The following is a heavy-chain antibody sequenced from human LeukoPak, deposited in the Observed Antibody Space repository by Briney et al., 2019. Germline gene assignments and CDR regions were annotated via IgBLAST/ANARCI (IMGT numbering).Heavy chain of an antibody. CDR1: GFTFSSYG. J-gene: IGHJ6*03. D-gene: IGHD2-2*01. CDR3: AKGGEPAAPESHYYYYYYMDV. CDR2: IWYGGSNK. V-gene: IGHV3-30*02. Sequence: GGSLRLSCAASGFTFSSYGMHWVRQAPGKGLEWVAVIWYGGSNKYYADSVKGRFTISRDNSKNTLYLQMNSLRAEDTAVYYCAKGGEPAAPESHYYYYYYMDVWGKGTTVTVSS.